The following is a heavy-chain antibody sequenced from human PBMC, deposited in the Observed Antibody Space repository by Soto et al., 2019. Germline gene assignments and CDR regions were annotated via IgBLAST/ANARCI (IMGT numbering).Heavy chain of an antibody. D-gene: IGHD6-13*01. CDR3: ARRYSSSWYDC. CDR1: GGSISSYY. Sequence: QVQLQESGPGLVKPSETLSLTCTVSGGSISSYYWSWIRQPPGKGLDWIGYSYYSGSTIYNPSLKGRVTLSVDPSKNQYALKVSSVTAADSAGYYRARRYSSSWYDCWGQGAQVPVSS. V-gene: IGHV4-59*08. CDR2: SYYSGST. J-gene: IGHJ5*01.